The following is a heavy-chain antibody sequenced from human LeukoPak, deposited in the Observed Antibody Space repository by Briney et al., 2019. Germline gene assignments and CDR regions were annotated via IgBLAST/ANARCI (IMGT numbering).Heavy chain of an antibody. V-gene: IGHV3-48*03. Sequence: GGSLRLSCAASGFTFSSYEMNWVRQAPGKGLEWVSYISSSGSTIYYADSMKGRFTISRDNAKNSLSLQMNSLRAEDTAVYYCARPADHYYYGMDVWGQGTTVTVSS. CDR3: ARPADHYYYGMDV. CDR2: ISSSGSTI. J-gene: IGHJ6*02. CDR1: GFTFSSYE.